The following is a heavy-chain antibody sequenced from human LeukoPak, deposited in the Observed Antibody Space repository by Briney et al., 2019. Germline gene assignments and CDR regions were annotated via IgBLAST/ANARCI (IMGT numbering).Heavy chain of an antibody. CDR2: IYYSGST. D-gene: IGHD6-6*01. CDR1: GGSISSSSYY. CDR3: ARSYSSSSHYYYYYMDV. V-gene: IGHV4-39*01. J-gene: IGHJ6*03. Sequence: PSETLSLTCTVSGGSISSSSYYWGWIRHPPGKALEWIGSIYYSGSTYYNPSLKSRVTISEDTSKNQFSLKLSSVTAADTAVYYCARSYSSSSHYYYYYMDVWGKGTTVTVSS.